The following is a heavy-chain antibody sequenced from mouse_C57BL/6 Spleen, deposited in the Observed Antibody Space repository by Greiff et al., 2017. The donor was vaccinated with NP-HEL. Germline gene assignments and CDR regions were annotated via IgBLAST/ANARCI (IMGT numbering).Heavy chain of an antibody. D-gene: IGHD2-3*01. CDR2: IDPETGGT. CDR1: GYTFTDYE. CDR3: TRRLMDGYRYYFDY. Sequence: QVQLQQSGAELVRPGASVTLSCKASGYTFTDYEMHWVKQTPVHGLEWIGAIDPETGGTAYNQKFKGKAILTADKSSSTAYMELRSLTSEDSAVYYCTRRLMDGYRYYFDYWGQGTSLTVSS. V-gene: IGHV1-15*01. J-gene: IGHJ2*02.